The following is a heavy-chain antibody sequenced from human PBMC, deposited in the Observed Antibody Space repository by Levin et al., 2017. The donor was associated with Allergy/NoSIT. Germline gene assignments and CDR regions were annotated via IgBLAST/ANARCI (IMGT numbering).Heavy chain of an antibody. CDR3: ARTLTVDY. V-gene: IGHV3-23*01. Sequence: GESLKISCAASGFTFDDYAMHWVRQAPGKGLEWVSGISGSGGSTYYADSVKGRFTISRDNSKNTLYLQMNSLRAEDTAVYYCARTLTVDYWGQGTLVTVSS. CDR1: GFTFDDYA. D-gene: IGHD4/OR15-4a*01. J-gene: IGHJ4*02. CDR2: ISGSGGST.